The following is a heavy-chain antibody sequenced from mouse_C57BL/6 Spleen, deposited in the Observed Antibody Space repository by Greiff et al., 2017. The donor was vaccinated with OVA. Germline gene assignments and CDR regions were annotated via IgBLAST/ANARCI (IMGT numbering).Heavy chain of an antibody. CDR2: ISDGGSYT. D-gene: IGHD1-1*01. J-gene: IGHJ2*01. CDR1: GFTFSSYA. CDR3: AKEGVYYGSSYFDY. V-gene: IGHV5-4*01. Sequence: EVMLVESGGGLVKPGGSLKLSCAASGFTFSSYAMSWVRQTPEKRLEWVATISDGGSYTYYPDNVKGRFTISRDNAKNNLYLQMSHLKSEDTAMYYCAKEGVYYGSSYFDYWGQGTTLTVSS.